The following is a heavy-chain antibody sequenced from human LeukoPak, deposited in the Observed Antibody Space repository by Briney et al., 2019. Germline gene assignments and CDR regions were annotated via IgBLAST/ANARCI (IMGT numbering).Heavy chain of an antibody. Sequence: GESLKISCKGSGYSFTSYWIGWVRQMPGKGLEWMGIIYPGDSDTRYSPSFQGQVTISADKSISTAYLQWSSLKASDTAMYYCARRRYCSGGSCHPGFYYYYMDVWGKGTTVTVSS. V-gene: IGHV5-51*01. CDR3: ARRRYCSGGSCHPGFYYYYMDV. J-gene: IGHJ6*03. CDR2: IYPGDSDT. D-gene: IGHD2-15*01. CDR1: GYSFTSYW.